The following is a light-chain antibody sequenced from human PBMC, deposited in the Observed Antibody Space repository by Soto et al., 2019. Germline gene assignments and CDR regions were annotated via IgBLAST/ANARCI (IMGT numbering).Light chain of an antibody. CDR2: DAS. J-gene: IGKJ1*01. CDR1: QTISTW. CDR3: QQYSSFSRT. V-gene: IGKV1-5*01. Sequence: DIQMTQSPSTRSASVGDRVTITCRASQTISTWLAWYQQKPGKAPELLIYDASTLESGVPSRFSGSGSGTEFSLTISSLQPDDFATFYCQQYSSFSRTFGQGTKVDI.